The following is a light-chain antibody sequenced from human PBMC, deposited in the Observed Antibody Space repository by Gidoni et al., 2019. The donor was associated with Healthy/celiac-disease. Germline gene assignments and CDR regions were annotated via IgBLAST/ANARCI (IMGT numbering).Light chain of an antibody. J-gene: IGKJ1*01. CDR3: QQYGSSPCT. CDR2: GAS. CDR1: QSVSSSY. Sequence: EIVLTQSPGTLSLSPGERDTLSCRASQSVSSSYLAWYQQQPVQAPRLLIYGASSRATVIPDRFSGSGAATDFTLTISRLEPEDFAVYYCQQYGSSPCTFGQGTKVEIK. V-gene: IGKV3-20*01.